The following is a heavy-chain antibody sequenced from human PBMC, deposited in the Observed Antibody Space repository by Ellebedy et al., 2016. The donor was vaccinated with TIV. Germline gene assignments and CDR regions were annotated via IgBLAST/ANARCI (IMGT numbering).Heavy chain of an antibody. CDR2: IYYSGST. V-gene: IGHV4-39*01. CDR3: ARPLRSTVTTSIYFDY. Sequence: GSLRLXXTVSAGSISSSSYFWGWIRQPPGKGLEWIGIIYYSGSTYYNPSLNSRVSISVDTSKNQFSLKLSSVTAADTAVYYCARPLRSTVTTSIYFDYWGQGTLVTVSS. D-gene: IGHD4-17*01. J-gene: IGHJ4*02. CDR1: AGSISSSSYF.